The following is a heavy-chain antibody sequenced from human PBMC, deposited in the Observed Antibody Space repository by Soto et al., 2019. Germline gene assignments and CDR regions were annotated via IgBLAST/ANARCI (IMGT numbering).Heavy chain of an antibody. CDR1: GFTFSEHA. Sequence: GGSLRLSCVGSGFTFSEHAMSWVRQAPGKGLEWISGITGSGNFRYYADSVKGRFTISRDNSKNTVYLQMDGLRGEDTAVYFCARGRTSPGLGACYGLDSWGHGFMCTVSS. J-gene: IGHJ5*01. CDR2: ITGSGNFR. V-gene: IGHV3-23*01. CDR3: ARGRTSPGLGACYGLDS. D-gene: IGHD3-16*01.